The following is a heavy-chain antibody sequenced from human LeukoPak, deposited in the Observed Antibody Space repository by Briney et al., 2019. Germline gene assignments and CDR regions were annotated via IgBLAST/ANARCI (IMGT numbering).Heavy chain of an antibody. CDR3: AREAGYSGNYFDGFNI. J-gene: IGHJ3*02. D-gene: IGHD1-26*01. Sequence: SQTLSLTCTVSGGSISSGSHYWSWIRQPAGKGLEWIGRIYTSGSTNYNPSLKSRVTISVDTSKNQFSLKLSSVTAADTAAYYCAREAGYSGNYFDGFNIWGQGTMVTVSS. V-gene: IGHV4-61*02. CDR1: GGSISSGSHY. CDR2: IYTSGST.